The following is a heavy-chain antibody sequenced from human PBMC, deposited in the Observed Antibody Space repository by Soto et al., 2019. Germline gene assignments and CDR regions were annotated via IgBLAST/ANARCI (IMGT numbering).Heavy chain of an antibody. Sequence: QVQLVESGGGVVQPGRSRSLSCAASGLIFGSYGMHWVRQAPGKGLEWVAVISYEGSHTYYADSVKGRFTITRDNSKNTLYLQMNSLRPEDTAVYYCAKEVHCGGGSCSWSEGFDYWGQGTLLTVSS. CDR1: GLIFGSYG. CDR3: AKEVHCGGGSCSWSEGFDY. J-gene: IGHJ4*02. D-gene: IGHD2-15*01. V-gene: IGHV3-30*18. CDR2: ISYEGSHT.